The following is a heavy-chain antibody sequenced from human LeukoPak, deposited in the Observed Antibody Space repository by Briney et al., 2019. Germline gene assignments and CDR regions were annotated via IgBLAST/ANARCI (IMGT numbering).Heavy chain of an antibody. CDR2: ISGSSNIK. J-gene: IGHJ4*02. D-gene: IGHD3-10*01. CDR3: ARGIFFGSGTQYFDY. Sequence: PGGSLRLSCATSGFTFSFYSMSWIRQAPGKGLEWISYISGSSNIKHFADSVKGRFNISRDNAKESLFLQMDSLRVEDTAIYYCARGIFFGSGTQYFDYWGQGTLVTVSS. CDR1: GFTFSFYS. V-gene: IGHV3-48*01.